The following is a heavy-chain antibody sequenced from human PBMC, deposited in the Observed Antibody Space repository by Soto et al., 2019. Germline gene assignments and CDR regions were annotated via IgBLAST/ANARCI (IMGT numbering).Heavy chain of an antibody. CDR3: ARGRSSSCLEESGFAP. CDR2: INPNSGGT. CDR1: GEGYACRY. V-gene: IGHV1-2*02. J-gene: IGHJ5*02. D-gene: IGHD6-6*01. Sequence: CEACGEGYACRYRRWVRQDTRQGLEWMGWINPNSGGTNYAQKFQGRVTMTRDTSISTAYMELSRMRSDDTAVYYCARGRSSSCLEESGFAPWGKGTLVPVSA.